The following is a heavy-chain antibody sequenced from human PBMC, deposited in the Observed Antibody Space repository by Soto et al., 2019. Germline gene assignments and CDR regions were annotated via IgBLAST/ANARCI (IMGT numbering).Heavy chain of an antibody. D-gene: IGHD2-2*01. CDR2: IYYSGST. J-gene: IGHJ5*02. CDR1: GGSISSSSCY. Sequence: GGSISSSSCYWGWIRQPPGKGLGWIGSIYYSGSTYYNPSHKSRVTICSDTSKNPFSLKLTSVTDADTAMYYCARQHIVVVPATIGNWFEPRGQGPLVTVSS. CDR3: ARQHIVVVPATIGNWFEP. V-gene: IGHV4-39*01.